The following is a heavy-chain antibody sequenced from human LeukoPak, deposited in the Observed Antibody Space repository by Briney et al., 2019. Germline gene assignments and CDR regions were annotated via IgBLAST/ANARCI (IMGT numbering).Heavy chain of an antibody. V-gene: IGHV3-21*05. CDR3: ARGRHYFDY. CDR2: ISSSSSYT. CDR1: GFTFSSYT. J-gene: IGHJ4*02. Sequence: GGSLRLSCAASGFTFSSYTMNWVRQAPGKGLEWVSYISSSSSYTNYADSVKGRFTISRDNAKNSLYLQMNSLRAEDTAVYYCARGRHYFDYWGQGTLVTVSS.